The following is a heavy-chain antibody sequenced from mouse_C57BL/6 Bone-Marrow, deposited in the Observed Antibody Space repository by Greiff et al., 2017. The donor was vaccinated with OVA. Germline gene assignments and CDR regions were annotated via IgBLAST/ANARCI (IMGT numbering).Heavy chain of an antibody. J-gene: IGHJ1*03. CDR1: GFSLTSYG. D-gene: IGHD1-1*01. CDR2: IWSGGST. V-gene: IGHV2-2*01. CDR3: ARDTGYYYGSRWYFDV. Sequence: QVQLKQSGPGLVQPSQRLSITCTVSGFSLTSYGVHWVRQSPGKGLEWLGVIWSGGSTDYNAAFISRLSISKDNSKSQVFFKMNSLQADDTDIYYGARDTGYYYGSRWYFDVWGTGTTVTVSA.